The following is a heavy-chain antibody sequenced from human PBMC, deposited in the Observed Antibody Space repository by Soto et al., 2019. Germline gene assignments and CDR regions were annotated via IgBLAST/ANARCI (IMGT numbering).Heavy chain of an antibody. CDR3: VKRGWDGDDNNFDFWS. CDR1: GFTFSNSA. D-gene: IGHD3-3*01. Sequence: EVQLLEFGGGLVQPGGSLRLSCAASGFTFSNSAMAWVRQAPGEGLEWVSAITASGGSTFYADSVKGRFTISRENSKNTLYLQMNNLRAEDTAVYFCVKRGWDGDDNNFDFWSWGHGALVTVSS. J-gene: IGHJ4*01. CDR2: ITASGGST. V-gene: IGHV3-23*01.